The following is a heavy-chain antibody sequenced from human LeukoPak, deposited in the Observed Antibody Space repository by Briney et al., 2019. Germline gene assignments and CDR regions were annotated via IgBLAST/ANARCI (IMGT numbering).Heavy chain of an antibody. CDR2: INPNSGGT. CDR3: ARAPLGEPVPFEY. D-gene: IGHD3-16*01. V-gene: IGHV1-2*06. Sequence: EASVKVSCKASGYTFTGYYMHWVRQAPGQGLEWMGRINPNSGGTNYAQKFQDRVTMTRDTSISTAYMELSRLRSDDTAVYYCARAPLGEPVPFEYWGQGTLVTVSS. CDR1: GYTFTGYY. J-gene: IGHJ4*02.